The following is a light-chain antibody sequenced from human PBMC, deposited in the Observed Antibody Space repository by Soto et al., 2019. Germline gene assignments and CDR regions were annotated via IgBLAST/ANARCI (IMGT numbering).Light chain of an antibody. Sequence: ETVMTQSPATLSVSPGERATLSCRASQSISSNLAWYQQKPGQAPRLLMFRTSTRATGVPARFSGSGSGTAFNITISSLQSEDFAVYYCQQYNNWPRATFGGGTKVEIK. CDR2: RTS. CDR3: QQYNNWPRAT. CDR1: QSISSN. V-gene: IGKV3-15*01. J-gene: IGKJ4*01.